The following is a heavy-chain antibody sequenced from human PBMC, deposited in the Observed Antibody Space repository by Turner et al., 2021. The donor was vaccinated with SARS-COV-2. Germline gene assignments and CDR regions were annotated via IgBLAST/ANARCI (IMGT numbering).Heavy chain of an antibody. Sequence: QVQLVEAGGGVVQPGRSLRLSCAASGFAFSSYVMHWVRQAPGKGLAWVAVISYDGSNKYYADSVKGRFTISRDNSKNTLFLQMNSLRAEDTAVYYCAKGLGPYCSSTSCYSAAFDYWGQGTLVTVSS. CDR1: GFAFSSYV. D-gene: IGHD2-2*01. CDR2: ISYDGSNK. V-gene: IGHV3-30*18. J-gene: IGHJ4*02. CDR3: AKGLGPYCSSTSCYSAAFDY.